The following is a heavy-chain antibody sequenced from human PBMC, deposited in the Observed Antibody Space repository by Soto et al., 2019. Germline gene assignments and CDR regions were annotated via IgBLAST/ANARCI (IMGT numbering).Heavy chain of an antibody. Sequence: SVKVSCKASGGTFSSYAISWVRQAPGQGLEWMGGIIPIFGTANYAQKFQGRVTITADESTSTAYMELSSLRSEDTAVYYCARDSPEAAGTQVPYGMDVWGQGTTVTVSS. J-gene: IGHJ6*02. CDR2: IIPIFGTA. D-gene: IGHD6-13*01. CDR1: GGTFSSYA. V-gene: IGHV1-69*13. CDR3: ARDSPEAAGTQVPYGMDV.